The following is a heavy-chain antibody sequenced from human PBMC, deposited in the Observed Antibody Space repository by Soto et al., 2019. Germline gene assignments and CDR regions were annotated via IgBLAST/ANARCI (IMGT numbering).Heavy chain of an antibody. CDR3: ARAIAVAVNWFDP. CDR1: GGSISSSNW. V-gene: IGHV4-4*02. J-gene: IGHJ5*02. Sequence: SETLSLTCAVSGGSISSSNWWSWVRPPPGKGLEWIGEIYHSGSTNYNPSLKSRVTISVDKSKNQFSLKVSSVTAADTAVYYCARAIAVAVNWFDPWGQGTLVTVSS. D-gene: IGHD6-19*01. CDR2: IYHSGST.